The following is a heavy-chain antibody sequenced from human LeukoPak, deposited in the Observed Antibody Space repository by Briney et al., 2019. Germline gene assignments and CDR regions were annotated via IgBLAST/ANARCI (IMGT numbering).Heavy chain of an antibody. J-gene: IGHJ4*02. D-gene: IGHD5-12*01. V-gene: IGHV3-30*18. CDR1: GFTFSSYG. CDR2: ISYDGSNK. CDR3: AKDHIVATIENDY. Sequence: PGGSLRLSCAASGFTFSSYGMHWVRQAPGKGLEWVAVISYDGSNKYYADPVKGRFTISRDNSKNTLYLQMNSLRAEDTAVYYCAKDHIVATIENDYWGQGTLVTVSS.